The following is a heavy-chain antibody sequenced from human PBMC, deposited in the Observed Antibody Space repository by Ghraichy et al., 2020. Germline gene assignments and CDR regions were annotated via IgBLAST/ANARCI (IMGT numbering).Heavy chain of an antibody. CDR1: GDSISSSRYY. J-gene: IGHJ3*02. Sequence: SETLSLTCSVSGDSISSSRYYWGWIRQPPGKGLEWIGSIYHSGSTYYNPPLKSRVTISVDTSKNQFSLKLSSVTAADTAVYYCARHRDILTSADAFDIWGQGTMVTVSS. D-gene: IGHD3-9*01. V-gene: IGHV4-39*01. CDR2: IYHSGST. CDR3: ARHRDILTSADAFDI.